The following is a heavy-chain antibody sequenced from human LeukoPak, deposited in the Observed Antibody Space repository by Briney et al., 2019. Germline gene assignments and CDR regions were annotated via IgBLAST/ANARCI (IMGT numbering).Heavy chain of an antibody. D-gene: IGHD3-22*01. CDR2: IIPIFGTA. V-gene: IGHV1-69*13. Sequence: ASVKVSCKASGGTFSSYAISWVRQAPGQGLEWMGGIIPIFGTANYAQKFQGRVTITADESTSTAYMELSSLRSEDTAVYYCARGKQYYDSSGYLYWGQGTLVTVSS. CDR1: GGTFSSYA. J-gene: IGHJ4*02. CDR3: ARGKQYYDSSGYLY.